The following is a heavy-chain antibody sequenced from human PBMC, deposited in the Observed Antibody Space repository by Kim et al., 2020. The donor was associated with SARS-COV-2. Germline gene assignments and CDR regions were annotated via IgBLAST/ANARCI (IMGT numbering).Heavy chain of an antibody. J-gene: IGHJ4*02. Sequence: NYAQKFQGRGTITADKSTSTAYMKRSSLRSEDTAVYYCARDQPPGLGEDYWGQGTLVTVSS. V-gene: IGHV1-69*04. CDR3: ARDQPPGLGEDY. D-gene: IGHD3-16*01.